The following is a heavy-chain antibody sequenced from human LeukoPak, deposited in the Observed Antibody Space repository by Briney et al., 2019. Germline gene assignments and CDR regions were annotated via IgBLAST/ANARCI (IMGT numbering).Heavy chain of an antibody. Sequence: GRSLRLSCAASGFTFSSYGMHWVRQAPGKGLEWVAVISYDGSNKYYADSVKGRFTISRDNSKNTLYLQMNSLRAEDTAVYYCAKDKKGGWYPYWYFDLWGRGTLVTVSS. CDR2: ISYDGSNK. CDR3: AKDKKGGWYPYWYFDL. CDR1: GFTFSSYG. D-gene: IGHD2-15*01. J-gene: IGHJ2*01. V-gene: IGHV3-30*18.